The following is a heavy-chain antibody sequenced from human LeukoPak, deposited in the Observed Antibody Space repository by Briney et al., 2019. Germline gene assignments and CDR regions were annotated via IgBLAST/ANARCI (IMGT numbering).Heavy chain of an antibody. D-gene: IGHD4-11*01. CDR3: AKERMTTTSFDY. V-gene: IGHV3-23*01. J-gene: IGHJ4*02. Sequence: PGGSLRLSCAASGFTFSSYAMNWVRQAPGKGLEWVSDISGSGGTTHYADSVKGRFTIFRDNSKNTLYLQMNSLRAEDTAIYYCAKERMTTTSFDYWGQGTLVTVSS. CDR2: ISGSGGTT. CDR1: GFTFSSYA.